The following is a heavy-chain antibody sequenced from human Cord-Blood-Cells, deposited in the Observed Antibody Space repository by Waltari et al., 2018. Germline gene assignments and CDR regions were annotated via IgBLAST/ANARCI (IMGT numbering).Heavy chain of an antibody. Sequence: QLQLQEFGSGLVKPSQTLSLTCAVSGGSISSGGYSGRWFRPPPGQGLEWIGYIYHSGSTYYNPSLKSRVTISVDRSKNQFSLKLSSVTAADTAVYYCATRVEMWELRDGGWFDPWGQGTLVTVSS. CDR3: ATRVEMWELRDGGWFDP. D-gene: IGHD1-26*01. V-gene: IGHV4-30-2*01. J-gene: IGHJ5*02. CDR2: IYHSGST. CDR1: GGSISSGGYS.